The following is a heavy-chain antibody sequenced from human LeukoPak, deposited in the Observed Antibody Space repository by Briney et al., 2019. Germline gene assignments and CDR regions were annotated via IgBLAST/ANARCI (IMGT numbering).Heavy chain of an antibody. CDR1: GFTFSSYW. CDR2: INSDESST. D-gene: IGHD3-3*01. V-gene: IGHV3-74*01. Sequence: GGSLRLSCAASGFTFSSYWMYWVRQAPGKGLVWVSRINSDESSTSYADSVKGRFTISRDNAKNTLYLQMNSLRAENTAVYYCARDGAYSTIFYWGQGTLVTVSS. CDR3: ARDGAYSTIFY. J-gene: IGHJ4*01.